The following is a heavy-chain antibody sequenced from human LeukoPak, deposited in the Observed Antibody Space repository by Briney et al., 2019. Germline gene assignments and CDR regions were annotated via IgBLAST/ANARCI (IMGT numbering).Heavy chain of an antibody. V-gene: IGHV3-21*01. CDR2: ISSSSSYI. CDR3: ARGGGWWEPPRHNWFDP. D-gene: IGHD1-26*01. CDR1: GFTFSSYS. J-gene: IGHJ5*02. Sequence: GGSLRLSCAASGFTFSSYSMNWVRQAPGKGLEWVSSISSSSSYIYYADSVKGRFTISRDNAKNSLYLQMNSLRAEDTAVYYCARGGGWWEPPRHNWFDPWGQGTLVTVSS.